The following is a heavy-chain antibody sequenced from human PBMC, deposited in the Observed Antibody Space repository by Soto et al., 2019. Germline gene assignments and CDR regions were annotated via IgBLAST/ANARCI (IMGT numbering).Heavy chain of an antibody. J-gene: IGHJ5*01. CDR1: SETSYSYF. Sequence: PSYSPYISRTVSSETSYSYFWSWIRKHPGEGLEWIGYIYYSGSTNYNPSLKSLVTISVDTSKNQFSLKLSSVTAADTAVYYCARTPYYYDSSGYSPWFDFRGQGTLVT. V-gene: IGHV4-59*07. CDR2: IYYSGST. CDR3: ARTPYYYDSSGYSPWFDF. D-gene: IGHD3-22*01.